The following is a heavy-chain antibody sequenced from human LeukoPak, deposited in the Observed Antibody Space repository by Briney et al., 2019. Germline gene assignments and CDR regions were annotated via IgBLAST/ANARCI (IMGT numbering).Heavy chain of an antibody. D-gene: IGHD2-2*01. CDR3: ATVPRYCSSTSCYFNPFDY. J-gene: IGHJ4*02. CDR2: VDPEDGET. Sequence: ASVKVSCKVSGYTFTDYYMHWVPQAPGNGLEWMGLVDPEDGETIYAEKFQGRVTITADTSTDTAYMELSSLRSEDTAVYYCATVPRYCSSTSCYFNPFDYWGQGTLVTVSS. V-gene: IGHV1-69-2*01. CDR1: GYTFTDYY.